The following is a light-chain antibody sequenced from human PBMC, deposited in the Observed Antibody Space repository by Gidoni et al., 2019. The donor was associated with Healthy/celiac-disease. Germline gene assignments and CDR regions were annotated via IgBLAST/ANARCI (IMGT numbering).Light chain of an antibody. V-gene: IGLV1-44*01. J-gene: IGLJ3*02. CDR2: SNN. Sequence: QSVLTQPPSASGTPGQMVTISCSGSSSNIGSNTVNWYQQLPGTAPKLLIYSNNQRPSGVPDRFSGSKSGTSASLAISGLQSEDEADYYCAAWDDSLIEVFGGGTKLTVL. CDR1: SSNIGSNT. CDR3: AAWDDSLIEV.